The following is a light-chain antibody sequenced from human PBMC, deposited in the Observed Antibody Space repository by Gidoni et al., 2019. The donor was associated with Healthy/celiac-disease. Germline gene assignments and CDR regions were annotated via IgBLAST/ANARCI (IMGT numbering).Light chain of an antibody. CDR3: QRYYSYPPYT. CDR2: AAS. V-gene: IGKV1-8*01. J-gene: IGKJ2*01. CDR1: QGISSY. Sequence: AIRMTQSPFSFSAPTGDRVTITCRASQGISSYLAWYQQKPGIAPKLLIYAASTLQSGVPSRFNGSGSGTDFTLTISCLQSEDFATYYCQRYYSYPPYTFGQGTRLEIK.